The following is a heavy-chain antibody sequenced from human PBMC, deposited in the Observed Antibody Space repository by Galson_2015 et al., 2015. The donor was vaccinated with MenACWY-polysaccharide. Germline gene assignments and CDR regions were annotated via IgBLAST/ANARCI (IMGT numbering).Heavy chain of an antibody. CDR1: GFIFSSYE. CDR3: ARGSYGNGYGMDV. CDR2: ITSSTSAI. D-gene: IGHD1-26*01. Sequence: SLRLSCAASGFIFSSYEMNWVRRAPGKGLEWVSHITSSTSAIYYADSVKGRFTISRDNAKNSLYLQMSSLRAEDTAVYYCARGSYGNGYGMDVWGQGTTVTVSS. J-gene: IGHJ6*02. V-gene: IGHV3-48*03.